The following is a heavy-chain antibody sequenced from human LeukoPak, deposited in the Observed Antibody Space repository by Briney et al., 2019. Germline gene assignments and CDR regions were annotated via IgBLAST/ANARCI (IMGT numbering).Heavy chain of an antibody. D-gene: IGHD3-22*01. V-gene: IGHV3-15*01. Sequence: PGGSLRLSCAASGFTFSNAWMSWVRQAPGKGLEWVGRIKSKTDGGTTDYAAPVKGRFTISRDDSKNTLYLQMNSLKTEDTAVYYCTTEPETVYDSSGYQTTDFDYWGQGTLVTVSS. CDR1: GFTFSNAW. CDR2: IKSKTDGGTT. CDR3: TTEPETVYDSSGYQTTDFDY. J-gene: IGHJ4*02.